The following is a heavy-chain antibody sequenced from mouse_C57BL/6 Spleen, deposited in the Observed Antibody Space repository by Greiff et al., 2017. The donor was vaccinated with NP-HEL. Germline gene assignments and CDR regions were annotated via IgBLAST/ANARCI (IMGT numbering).Heavy chain of an antibody. V-gene: IGHV1-82*01. CDR3: ARSLYGNHAMDY. CDR2: IYPGDGDT. D-gene: IGHD2-1*01. Sequence: QVQLQQSGPELVKPGASVKISCKASGYAFSSSWMNWVKQRPGKGLEWIGRIYPGDGDTNYNGKFKGKATLTADKSSSTAYMQLSSLTSEDSAVYFCARSLYGNHAMDYWGQGTSVTVSS. CDR1: GYAFSSSW. J-gene: IGHJ4*01.